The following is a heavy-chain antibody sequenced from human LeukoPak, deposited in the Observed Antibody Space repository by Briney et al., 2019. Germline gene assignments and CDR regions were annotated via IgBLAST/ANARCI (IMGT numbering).Heavy chain of an antibody. V-gene: IGHV3-66*01. D-gene: IGHD2-15*01. Sequence: GGSLRLSCAASGFTVSSNYMSWVRQAPGKGLEWVSVIYSGGSIYYADSVKGRFTISRDNSKNTLYLQMNSLRAEDTAVYYCARAIVVVVAATHWLDPWGQGTLVTVSS. J-gene: IGHJ5*02. CDR3: ARAIVVVVAATHWLDP. CDR1: GFTVSSNY. CDR2: IYSGGSI.